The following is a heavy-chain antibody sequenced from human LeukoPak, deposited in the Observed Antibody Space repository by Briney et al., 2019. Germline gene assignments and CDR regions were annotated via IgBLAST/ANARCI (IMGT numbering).Heavy chain of an antibody. Sequence: SVKVSRKASGDTFSSYGITWVRQAPGQGLEWVGGVIPIFGTANYAQKFQGRVTITADESTSTAYMELSSLRSEDTAVYYCASGYCSSTSCRVSPHFDYWGQGTLVTVSS. CDR2: VIPIFGTA. D-gene: IGHD2-2*03. CDR3: ASGYCSSTSCRVSPHFDY. CDR1: GDTFSSYG. J-gene: IGHJ4*02. V-gene: IGHV1-69*01.